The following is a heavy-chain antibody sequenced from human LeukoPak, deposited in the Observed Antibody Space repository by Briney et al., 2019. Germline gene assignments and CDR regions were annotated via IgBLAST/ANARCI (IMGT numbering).Heavy chain of an antibody. CDR1: GFTFDDYA. V-gene: IGHV3-9*01. CDR2: ISWNSGSI. CDR3: AKDRGYDSSGYFAD. Sequence: GGSLRLSCAASGFTFDDYAMHWVRQAPGKGLKWVSGISWNSGSIGYADSVKGRFTISRDNAKNSLYLQMNSLRAEDTALYYCAKDRGYDSSGYFADWGQGTLVTVSS. D-gene: IGHD3-22*01. J-gene: IGHJ4*02.